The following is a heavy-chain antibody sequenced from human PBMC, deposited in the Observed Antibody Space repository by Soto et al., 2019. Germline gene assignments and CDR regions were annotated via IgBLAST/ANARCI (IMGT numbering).Heavy chain of an antibody. J-gene: IGHJ4*02. Sequence: QVQLVESGGGMVQPGRSLRLSCAASGFTFSSYAMHWVRQAPGKGLEWVAVISYDGSNKYYADSVKGRFTISRDNSKNTLYLQMNSLRAEDTAVYYCARDIAVAGPGGCLDYWGQGTLVTVSS. CDR3: ARDIAVAGPGGCLDY. CDR1: GFTFSSYA. CDR2: ISYDGSNK. D-gene: IGHD6-19*01. V-gene: IGHV3-30-3*01.